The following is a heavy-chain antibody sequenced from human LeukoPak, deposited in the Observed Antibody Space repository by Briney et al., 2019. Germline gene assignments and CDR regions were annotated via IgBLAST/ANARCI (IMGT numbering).Heavy chain of an antibody. Sequence: GGSLRLSCAASGFTFSSYSMNWVRQAPGKGLEWVSSISSSSSYIYYADSVKGRFTISRDNAKNSLYLQMNSLRAEDTAVYYCARAVEYNILTGYGNLYWGQGTLVTVSS. J-gene: IGHJ4*02. V-gene: IGHV3-21*01. CDR1: GFTFSSYS. CDR3: ARAVEYNILTGYGNLY. D-gene: IGHD3-9*01. CDR2: ISSSSSYI.